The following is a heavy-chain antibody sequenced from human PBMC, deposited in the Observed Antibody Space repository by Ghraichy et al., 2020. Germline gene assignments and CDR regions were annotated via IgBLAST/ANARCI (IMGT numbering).Heavy chain of an antibody. V-gene: IGHV3-23*01. CDR2: ILDSGSNT. Sequence: GGSLRLSCAASGFTFRNYAMTWVRQAPGKGLEWVSTILDSGSNTFYADSVKGRFTISRDNSKNTLYLEMNSLRVEDTALYYCAKWDDSSSSPDHWGLGTLVTVSS. CDR1: GFTFRNYA. D-gene: IGHD6-6*01. J-gene: IGHJ4*02. CDR3: AKWDDSSSSPDH.